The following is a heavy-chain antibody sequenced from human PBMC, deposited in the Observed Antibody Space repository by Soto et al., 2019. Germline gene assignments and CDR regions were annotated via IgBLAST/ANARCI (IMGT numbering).Heavy chain of an antibody. D-gene: IGHD2-2*02. J-gene: IGHJ4*02. CDR2: ITSNGDST. CDR1: GFDFNKYA. CDR3: AKDSPSYTTSPFYFDS. V-gene: IGHV3-23*01. Sequence: PGGSLRLSCAAFGFDFNKYAMTWVRQAPGKGLQWVSSITSNGDSTYYADSVKGRFTTSRGNSKNTLYLQMNSLRADDTAVFYCAKDSPSYTTSPFYFDSWGQGTLVTV.